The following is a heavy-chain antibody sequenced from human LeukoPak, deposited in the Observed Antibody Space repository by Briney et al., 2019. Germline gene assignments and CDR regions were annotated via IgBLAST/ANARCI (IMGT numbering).Heavy chain of an antibody. V-gene: IGHV1-18*01. CDR2: ISGYDGSR. J-gene: IGHJ4*02. CDR3: ARGWGSYSDY. D-gene: IGHD3-16*01. Sequence: ASVKVSCKASGYTFSSYGITWVRQAPGQGLQWMGWISGYDGSRKYAQKFQGRVTMTTDTSTNTAYMELRSLRSDDTAVYYCARGWGSYSDYWGQGTLVTVSS. CDR1: GYTFSSYG.